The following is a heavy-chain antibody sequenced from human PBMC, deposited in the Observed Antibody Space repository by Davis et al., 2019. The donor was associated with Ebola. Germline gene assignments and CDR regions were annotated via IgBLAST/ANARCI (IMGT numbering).Heavy chain of an antibody. CDR1: GGSISSYY. J-gene: IGHJ2*01. CDR2: ISYSGST. V-gene: IGHV4-59*01. Sequence: MPSETLSLPFTVSGGSISSYYWSWIRQPPGKGLEWIGYISYSGSTSYNPSLNSRVTISVDTSKNQFSLQLSAVTAADTAVYYCARDRGWGQWYFDRWGRGTLATVSS. CDR3: ARDRGWGQWYFDR. D-gene: IGHD3-10*01.